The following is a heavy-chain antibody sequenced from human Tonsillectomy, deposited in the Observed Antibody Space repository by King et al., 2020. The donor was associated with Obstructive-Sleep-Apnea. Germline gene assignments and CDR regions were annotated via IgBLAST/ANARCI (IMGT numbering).Heavy chain of an antibody. V-gene: IGHV3-48*04. Sequence: DVQLVESGGGLVQPGGSLRLSCAASGFTFSSYSMNWVRQAPGKGLEWVSYISSSSGTIYYADSVKGRFTISRDNAKNSLYLQMNSRRAEDTAVYYCARVLAFDYWGQGTLVTVSS. D-gene: IGHD3-3*02. J-gene: IGHJ4*02. CDR2: ISSSSGTI. CDR1: GFTFSSYS. CDR3: ARVLAFDY.